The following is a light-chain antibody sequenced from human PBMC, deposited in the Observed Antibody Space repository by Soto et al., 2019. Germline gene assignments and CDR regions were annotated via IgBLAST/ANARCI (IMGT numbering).Light chain of an antibody. J-gene: IGLJ2*01. CDR3: AAWDDTLKRVV. CDR1: TSNIGSNT. Sequence: QSVLTQSPSASGTPGQRVTISCFGSTSNIGSNTVSWYQQLPGTAPKLLIYGNNQRPSGVPDRFSVSESGTSASLAISGLQSDDEADYYCAAWDDTLKRVVFGGGTKVTVL. V-gene: IGLV1-44*01. CDR2: GNN.